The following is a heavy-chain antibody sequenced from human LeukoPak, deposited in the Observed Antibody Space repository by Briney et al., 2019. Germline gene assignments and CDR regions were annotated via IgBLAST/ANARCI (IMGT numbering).Heavy chain of an antibody. D-gene: IGHD1-26*01. J-gene: IGHJ4*02. Sequence: ASVKVSCKASGYTFTGYAISWVRQAPGQGLEWRGWINPNSGGTNYAEKFQGRVTMTRDTCISTAYMELSRLRSDDTAVYCCARAPPEWGGASYYFDYWGQGTLVTVSS. CDR3: ARAPPEWGGASYYFDY. CDR1: GYTFTGYA. V-gene: IGHV1-2*02. CDR2: INPNSGGT.